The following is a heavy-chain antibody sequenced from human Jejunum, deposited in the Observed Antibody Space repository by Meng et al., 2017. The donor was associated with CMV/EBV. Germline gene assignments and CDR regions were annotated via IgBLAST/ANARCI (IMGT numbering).Heavy chain of an antibody. D-gene: IGHD1-1*01. J-gene: IGHJ6*02. CDR2: IIPILGKA. CDR1: GVTGDHYA. V-gene: IGHV1-69*04. CDR3: ARVTTFYYALDV. Sequence: ASGVTGDHYAIIWVRQAPGQGLEWMGRIIPILGKATYAQKFQGRATITADKFTGTSFLDLSSLRSEDTAVYFCARVTTFYYALDVWGQGTTVTVSS.